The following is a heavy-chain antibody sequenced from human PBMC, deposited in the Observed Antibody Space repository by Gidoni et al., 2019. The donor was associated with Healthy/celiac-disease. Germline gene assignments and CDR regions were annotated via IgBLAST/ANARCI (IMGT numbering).Heavy chain of an antibody. J-gene: IGHJ4*02. CDR1: GFIFSSYA. CDR3: AKDGGSQWLAFYFDY. V-gene: IGHV3-23*01. D-gene: IGHD5-12*01. CDR2: ISGSDGST. Sequence: EVQLLESGGGLVQPGGSLRLSCAASGFIFSSYAIRWVRKSPGKGLEWVSAISGSDGSTYYADSVKGRFTISRYNSKNTLYLQMNSLRAEDTAVYYCAKDGGSQWLAFYFDYWGQGTLVTVSS.